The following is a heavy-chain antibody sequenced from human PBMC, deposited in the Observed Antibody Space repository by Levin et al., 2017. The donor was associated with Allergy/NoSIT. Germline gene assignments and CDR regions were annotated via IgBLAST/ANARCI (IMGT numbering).Heavy chain of an antibody. V-gene: IGHV3-30-3*01. CDR3: ARERTSSGYDTYFDY. CDR2: ISYDGSNK. D-gene: IGHD3-22*01. J-gene: IGHJ4*02. CDR1: GFTFSSYA. Sequence: QPVGSLRLSCAASGFTFSSYAMHWVRQAPGKGLEWVAVISYDGSNKYYADSVKGRFTISRDNSKNTLYLQMNSLRAEDTAVYYCARERTSSGYDTYFDYWGQGTLVTVSS.